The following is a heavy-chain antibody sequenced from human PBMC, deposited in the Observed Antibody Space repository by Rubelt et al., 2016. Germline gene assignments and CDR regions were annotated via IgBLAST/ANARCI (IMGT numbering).Heavy chain of an antibody. D-gene: IGHD5-18*01. CDR3: ASGGGYSYGYSALNAFDI. V-gene: IGHV1-69*04. CDR2: IIPILGIA. Sequence: QVQLVQSGAEVKKPGASVKVSCKASGYTFTSYGISWVRQAPGQGLEWMGRIIPILGIANYAQKFQGRVTITADKSTSTAYMERSSLRAEDTAVYYCASGGGYSYGYSALNAFDIWGQGTMVTVSS. CDR1: GYTFTSYG. J-gene: IGHJ3*02.